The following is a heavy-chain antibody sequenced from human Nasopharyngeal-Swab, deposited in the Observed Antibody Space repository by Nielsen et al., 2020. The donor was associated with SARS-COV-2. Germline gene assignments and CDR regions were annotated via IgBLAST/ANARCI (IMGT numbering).Heavy chain of an antibody. CDR2: INAKGIT. V-gene: IGHV1-18*01. J-gene: IGHJ4*02. D-gene: IGHD3-3*01. CDR3: ARDIEEWLVVPSLSFDY. Sequence: ASVKVSCKASGYTFSSHGISWVRQAPGQGLQWVGWINAKGITKYAQKLQGRVSMTTDTSTSTAYMELRSLRSDDTAIYYCARDIEEWLVVPSLSFDYWGQGTLVTVSA. CDR1: GYTFSSHG.